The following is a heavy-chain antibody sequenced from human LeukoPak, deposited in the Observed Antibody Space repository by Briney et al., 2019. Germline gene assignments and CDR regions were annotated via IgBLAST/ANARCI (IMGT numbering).Heavy chain of an antibody. V-gene: IGHV3-30-3*01. Sequence: PGGSLRLSCAASGLTFSSYATHWVRQAPGKGLEWVAVISYDGSNKYYADSVKGRFTISRDNSKNTLYLQMNSLRAEDTAVYYCARDSPAYCSGGSCFSGGMDVWGQGTTVTVSS. CDR2: ISYDGSNK. CDR3: ARDSPAYCSGGSCFSGGMDV. CDR1: GLTFSSYA. D-gene: IGHD2-15*01. J-gene: IGHJ6*02.